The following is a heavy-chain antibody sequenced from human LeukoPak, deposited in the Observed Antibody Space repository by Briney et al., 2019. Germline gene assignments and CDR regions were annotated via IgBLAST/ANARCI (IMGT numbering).Heavy chain of an antibody. Sequence: GRSLRLSCAASGFTFSSYAMHWVRQAPGKGLEWVAVISYDGSNKYYADSVKGRFTISRDNSKNTLYLQMNSLRAEDTAVYYCAKGWGYKAYYYDSSGYYQVYWGQGTLVTVSS. CDR2: ISYDGSNK. J-gene: IGHJ4*02. CDR1: GFTFSSYA. CDR3: AKGWGYKAYYYDSSGYYQVY. D-gene: IGHD3-22*01. V-gene: IGHV3-30-3*01.